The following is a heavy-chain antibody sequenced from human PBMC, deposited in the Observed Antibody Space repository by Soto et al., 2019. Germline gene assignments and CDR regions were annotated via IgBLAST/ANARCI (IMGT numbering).Heavy chain of an antibody. Sequence: PSETLSLTCAVYGGSFSGYYWSWIRQPPGKGLEWIGEINHSGSTNYNPSLKSRVTISVDTSKNQFSLKLSSVTAADTAVYYCARERVDYYYGMDVWGQGTTVTVSS. CDR2: INHSGST. CDR1: GGSFSGYY. V-gene: IGHV4-34*01. CDR3: ARERVDYYYGMDV. J-gene: IGHJ6*02. D-gene: IGHD2-15*01.